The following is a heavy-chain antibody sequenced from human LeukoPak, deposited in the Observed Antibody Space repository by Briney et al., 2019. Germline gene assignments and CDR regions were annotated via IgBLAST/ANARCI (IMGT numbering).Heavy chain of an antibody. J-gene: IGHJ4*02. CDR3: AGWDRSHWFDY. V-gene: IGHV3-7*04. D-gene: IGHD1-1*01. CDR1: GFAFSTFW. Sequence: PGGSLRLSCAASGFAFSTFWMGWVRQAPGNGLEWVANIKQDGSEKSYADSLKARFTISRDNGKNSLYLQMNSLRADDTAVYYCAGWDRSHWFDYWGQGTLATVSS. CDR2: IKQDGSEK.